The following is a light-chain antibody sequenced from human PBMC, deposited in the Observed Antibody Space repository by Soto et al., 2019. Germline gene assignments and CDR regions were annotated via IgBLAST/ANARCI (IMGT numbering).Light chain of an antibody. CDR3: QQRSNWPPTWR. Sequence: EIVLTQSPAPLSLSPGARATLSCRASQSVSTYLAWYQQKPGQAPRLLIYDASKRATGIPVRFSGSGSGTDFTLTITSLEPEDFGVYYCQQRSNWPPTWRCGKGTKLDIK. CDR2: DAS. J-gene: IGKJ1*01. V-gene: IGKV3-11*01. CDR1: QSVSTY.